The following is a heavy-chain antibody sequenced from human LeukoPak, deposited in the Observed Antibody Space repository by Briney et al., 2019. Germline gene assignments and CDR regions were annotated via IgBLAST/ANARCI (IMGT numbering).Heavy chain of an antibody. V-gene: IGHV1-69*13. D-gene: IGHD2-15*01. J-gene: IGHJ6*02. CDR3: ARALPGYGTSYLYYYYGMDV. Sequence: SVKVSCKASGGTFSSYAISWVRQAPGQGLEWMGGVIPIFGTANYAQKFQGRVTITADESTSTAYMELSSLRSEDTAVYYCARALPGYGTSYLYYYYGMDVWGQGTTVTVSS. CDR1: GGTFSSYA. CDR2: VIPIFGTA.